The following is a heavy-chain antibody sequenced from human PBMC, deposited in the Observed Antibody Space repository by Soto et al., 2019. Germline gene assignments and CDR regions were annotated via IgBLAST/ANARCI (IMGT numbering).Heavy chain of an antibody. CDR1: GYTFTSYD. J-gene: IGHJ4*02. D-gene: IGHD1-26*01. Sequence: ASVKVSCKASGYTFTSYDINWVRQATGQGLEWMGWMNPNSGNTGFAQKFQGRVTMTRNTSISTAYMELSSLRSEDTAVYYCERVGLVTLFDYWGQGTLVTVSS. CDR3: ERVGLVTLFDY. CDR2: MNPNSGNT. V-gene: IGHV1-8*01.